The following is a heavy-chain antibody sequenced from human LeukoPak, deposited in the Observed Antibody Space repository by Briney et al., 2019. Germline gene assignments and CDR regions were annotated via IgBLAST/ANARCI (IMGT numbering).Heavy chain of an antibody. CDR3: AKPTYYYDSSGYYGFDY. V-gene: IGHV3-23*01. D-gene: IGHD3-22*01. CDR2: ISGSGGST. Sequence: GGSLRLCCAASGFTFSSCAMSRVRQATGKGLEWVSAISGSGGSTYYADSVKGRFTISRDNSKNTLYLQMNSLRAEDTAVYYCAKPTYYYDSSGYYGFDYWGQGTLVTVSS. CDR1: GFTFSSCA. J-gene: IGHJ4*02.